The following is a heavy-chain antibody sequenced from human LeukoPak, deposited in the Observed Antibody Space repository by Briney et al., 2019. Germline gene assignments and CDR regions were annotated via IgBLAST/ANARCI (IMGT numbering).Heavy chain of an antibody. CDR3: ASHKWLAPFDP. D-gene: IGHD6-19*01. V-gene: IGHV4-4*07. CDR2: IYISGST. Sequence: PSETLSLTCTVSGASINSHYWSWIRQPAGKGLEWIGRIYISGSTNYNSSLQSRVTMSVDTSKNQFSLKLSSVTAADTAVYYCASHKWLAPFDPWGQGTLVTVSS. J-gene: IGHJ5*02. CDR1: GASINSHY.